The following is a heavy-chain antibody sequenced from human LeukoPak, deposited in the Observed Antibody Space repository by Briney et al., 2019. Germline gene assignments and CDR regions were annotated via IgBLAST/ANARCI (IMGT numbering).Heavy chain of an antibody. CDR3: VSGSGSFAVAY. J-gene: IGHJ4*02. CDR1: GGSISSYH. CDR2: IYYSGST. V-gene: IGHV4-59*08. D-gene: IGHD3-10*01. Sequence: PSETLSLTCTVSGGSISSYHWSWIRQPPGKGLEWIGYIYYSGSTNYNPSLKSRVTISIDTSKNQFSLKLSSVTAADTAVYYCVSGSGSFAVAYWGQGTLVTVSS.